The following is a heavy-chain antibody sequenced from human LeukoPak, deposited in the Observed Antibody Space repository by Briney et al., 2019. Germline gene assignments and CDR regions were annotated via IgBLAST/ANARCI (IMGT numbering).Heavy chain of an antibody. Sequence: SVKVSCKASGGTFSSCAISWVRQAPGQGLEWMGGIIPIFGTANYAQKFQGRVTITTDESTSTAYMELSSLRSEDTAVYYCARDYGGLNYFDYWGQGTLVTVSS. D-gene: IGHD4-23*01. V-gene: IGHV1-69*05. CDR3: ARDYGGLNYFDY. CDR1: GGTFSSCA. J-gene: IGHJ4*02. CDR2: IIPIFGTA.